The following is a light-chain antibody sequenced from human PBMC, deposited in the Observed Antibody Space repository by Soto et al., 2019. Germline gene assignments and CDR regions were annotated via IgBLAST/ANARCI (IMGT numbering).Light chain of an antibody. CDR3: QQYNNWPTWT. V-gene: IGKV3-15*01. CDR2: GAS. CDR1: QSVSSD. J-gene: IGKJ1*01. Sequence: EIVMTQSPATLSLSPGQRATLSFSSSQSVSSDYLVWYQQKPGQAPRLLIYGASTRATGIPARFSGSGSGTEFTLTISSLQSEDFAVYYCQQYNNWPTWTFGQGTKVDIK.